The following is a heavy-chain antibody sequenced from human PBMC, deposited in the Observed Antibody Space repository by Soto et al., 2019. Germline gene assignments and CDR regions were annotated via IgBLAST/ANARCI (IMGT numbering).Heavy chain of an antibody. CDR2: ISGSGGST. Sequence: GGSLRLSCAASGFTFSSYAMSWVRQAPGKGLEWVSAISGSGGSTYYPDSVKGRFTISRDNSTNTLYLQMNSLRAEDTAVYYCATLAYYDFWSGYSEEYYFDYWGQGTLVTVSS. D-gene: IGHD3-3*01. V-gene: IGHV3-23*01. J-gene: IGHJ4*02. CDR1: GFTFSSYA. CDR3: ATLAYYDFWSGYSEEYYFDY.